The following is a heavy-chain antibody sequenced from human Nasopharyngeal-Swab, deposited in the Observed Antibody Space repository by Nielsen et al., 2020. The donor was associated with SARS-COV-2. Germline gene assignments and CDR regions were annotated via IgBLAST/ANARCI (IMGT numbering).Heavy chain of an antibody. D-gene: IGHD3-9*01. CDR1: GFTFGDYA. CDR2: IRSKAYGGTT. CDR3: TRGGIEPYRYFDWLSTYYFDY. J-gene: IGHJ4*02. V-gene: IGHV3-49*03. Sequence: GESLKISCTASGFTFGDYAMSWFRQAPGKGLEWGGFIRSKAYGGTTEYAASVKGRFTISRDDSKSIAYLQMNSLKTEDTAVYYCTRGGIEPYRYFDWLSTYYFDYWGQGTLVTVSS.